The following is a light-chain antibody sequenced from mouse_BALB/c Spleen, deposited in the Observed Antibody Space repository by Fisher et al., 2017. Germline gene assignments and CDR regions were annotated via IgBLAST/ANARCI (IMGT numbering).Light chain of an antibody. Sequence: IVITQTPAIMSASLGERVTMTCTASSSVSSSYLHWYQQKPGSSPELWIYSTSNLASGVPARFSGSGSGTSYSLTISSMEAEDAATYYCQQWSSNPPITFGAGTKLELK. CDR1: SSVSSSY. J-gene: IGKJ5*01. V-gene: IGKV4-74*01. CDR3: QQWSSNPPIT. CDR2: STS.